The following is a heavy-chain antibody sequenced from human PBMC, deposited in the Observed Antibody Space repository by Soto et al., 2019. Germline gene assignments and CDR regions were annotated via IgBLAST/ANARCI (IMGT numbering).Heavy chain of an antibody. J-gene: IGHJ6*02. Sequence: AETLSLTCTASGGSSSGYYWSWVRQSPGKGLEWIGYMYYGGSINYNPSLKSRVTISVDTSKNQVSLKLTSVTAADTAVYYCARVPPEGVGGMDVWGQGTTVTVSS. CDR2: MYYGGSI. D-gene: IGHD3-16*01. CDR3: ARVPPEGVGGMDV. CDR1: GGSSSGYY. V-gene: IGHV4-59*01.